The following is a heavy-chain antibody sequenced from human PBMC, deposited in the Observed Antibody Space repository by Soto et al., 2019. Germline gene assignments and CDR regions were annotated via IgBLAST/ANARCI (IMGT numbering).Heavy chain of an antibody. CDR3: ARGLTMSF. CDR1: GFTFSSYD. V-gene: IGHV3-13*01. Sequence: EVQLVESGGGLVQPGGSLRLSCAASGFTFSSYDMHWVRQATGKGLEWVSTIGSGGDTYYVASVKGRFTVSRENAKNSLYLQMNSLGAGDTAVYYCARGLTMSFWGQGTLVTVSS. J-gene: IGHJ4*02. D-gene: IGHD3-10*02. CDR2: IGSGGDT.